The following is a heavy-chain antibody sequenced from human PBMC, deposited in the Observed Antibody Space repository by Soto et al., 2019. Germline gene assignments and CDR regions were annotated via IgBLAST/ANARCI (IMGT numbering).Heavy chain of an antibody. Sequence: EVQLVESGGGLVKPGGSLRLSCAASGFTFNIYTMNWVRQAPGKGLEWVVSILSVSSYIYYADSVKGRFTISRDNAKNSLYLQMNSLRDEETAVYNCARGVETPMVTRFDHWGLGTGVTVSS. CDR2: ILSVSSYI. CDR1: GFTFNIYT. CDR3: ARGVETPMVTRFDH. D-gene: IGHD5-18*01. V-gene: IGHV3-21*01. J-gene: IGHJ4*02.